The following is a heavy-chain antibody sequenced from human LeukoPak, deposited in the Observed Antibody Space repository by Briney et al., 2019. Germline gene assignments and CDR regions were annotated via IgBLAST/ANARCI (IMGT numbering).Heavy chain of an antibody. CDR2: ITTSGATT. Sequence: GGSLRLSCAASGFTFSSYGMSWVRQAPGKRLEWVSFITTSGATTSYADSVKGRFTISRDNPRNTLYMQMNSLRDEDTALYYCAIMHGYYDGSGYWVQWGQGTLVTVSS. CDR3: AIMHGYYDGSGYWVQ. J-gene: IGHJ4*02. D-gene: IGHD3-22*01. V-gene: IGHV3-23*01. CDR1: GFTFSSYG.